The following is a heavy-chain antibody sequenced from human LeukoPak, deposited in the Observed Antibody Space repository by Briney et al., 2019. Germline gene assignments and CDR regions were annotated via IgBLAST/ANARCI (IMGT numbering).Heavy chain of an antibody. CDR1: GFTFSSYS. V-gene: IGHV3-48*04. Sequence: GGSLRLSCAASGFTFSSYSMNWVRQAPGKGLEWVSYISSSGSTIYYADSVKGRFTISRDNAKNSLYLQMNSLRAEDTAVYYCARAKFDSSRYYYRGFDIWGQGTMVTVSS. CDR3: ARAKFDSSRYYYRGFDI. D-gene: IGHD3-22*01. J-gene: IGHJ3*02. CDR2: ISSSGSTI.